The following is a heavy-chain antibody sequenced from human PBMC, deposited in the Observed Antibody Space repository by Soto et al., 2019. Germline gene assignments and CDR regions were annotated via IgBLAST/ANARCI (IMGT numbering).Heavy chain of an antibody. Sequence: TSETLSLTCAVSGGSISSGGYSWSWIRQPPGKGLEWIGYIYHSGSTYYNPSLKSRVTISVDRSKNQFSLKLSSVTAADTAVYYCAGGGVRGVITRTRDYYGMDVWGQGTTVTVSS. CDR3: AGGGVRGVITRTRDYYGMDV. CDR2: IYHSGST. D-gene: IGHD3-10*01. CDR1: GGSISSGGYS. J-gene: IGHJ6*02. V-gene: IGHV4-30-2*01.